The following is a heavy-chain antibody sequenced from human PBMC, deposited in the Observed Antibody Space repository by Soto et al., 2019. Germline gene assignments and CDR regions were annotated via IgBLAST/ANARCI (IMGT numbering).Heavy chain of an antibody. V-gene: IGHV3-73*01. CDR2: IRSKANSYAT. CDR1: GFTFSGSA. J-gene: IGHJ6*02. CDR3: TTYLLRYFDWLPQSPFYYYGMDV. Sequence: GSLRLSCAASGFTFSGSAMHWVRQASGKGLEWVGRIRSKANSYATAYAASVKGRFTISRDDSKNTAYLQMNSLKTEDTAVYYCTTYLLRYFDWLPQSPFYYYGMDVWGQGTTVTVSS. D-gene: IGHD3-9*01.